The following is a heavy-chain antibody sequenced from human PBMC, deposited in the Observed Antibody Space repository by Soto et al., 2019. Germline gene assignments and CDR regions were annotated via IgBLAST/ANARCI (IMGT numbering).Heavy chain of an antibody. Sequence: GSLRLSCAASGFTFSSYSMNWVRQAPGKGLEWVSYISSSSSTIYYADSVKGRFTISRDNSKNTLYLQMNSLRAEDTAVYYCAAASGSYDYWGQGTLVTGSS. D-gene: IGHD1-26*01. V-gene: IGHV3-48*01. CDR2: ISSSSSTI. CDR1: GFTFSSYS. J-gene: IGHJ4*02. CDR3: AAASGSYDY.